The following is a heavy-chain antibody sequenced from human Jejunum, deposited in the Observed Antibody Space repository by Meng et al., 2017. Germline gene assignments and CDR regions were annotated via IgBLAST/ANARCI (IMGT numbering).Heavy chain of an antibody. V-gene: IGHV4-34*01. D-gene: IGHD4-11*01. CDR3: ARGNEYSNYGADF. CDR1: GGSISDYY. Sequence: QVKLQQWGAGLLKPSENLSLNCAVYGGSISDYYWTWIRQPPGKGLEWIGEINDSGSTNYNPSLKSRVTISVDTSKSQFYLRVSSVTAADTAVYYCARGNEYSNYGADFWGQGTLVTVSS. CDR2: INDSGST. J-gene: IGHJ4*02.